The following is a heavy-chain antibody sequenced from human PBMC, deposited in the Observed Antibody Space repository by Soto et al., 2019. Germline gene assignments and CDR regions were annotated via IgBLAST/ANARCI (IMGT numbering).Heavy chain of an antibody. CDR2: IYYTGRT. Sequence: PSETLSLTCTVSGDSISGSSWSWIRQPPGKGLEWIGYIYYTGRTYYNPSLESRVTFSVDTSKNQFSLKLSSVTAADTAVYYCARHQGGPYGSGSYYPYYYNCYDVWGKGPSVT. CDR3: ARHQGGPYGSGSYYPYYYNCYDV. CDR1: GDSISGSS. J-gene: IGHJ6*03. D-gene: IGHD3-10*01. V-gene: IGHV4-59*08.